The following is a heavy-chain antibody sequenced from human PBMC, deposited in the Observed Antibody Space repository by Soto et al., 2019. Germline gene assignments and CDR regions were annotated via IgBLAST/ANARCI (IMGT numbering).Heavy chain of an antibody. CDR3: AKDPRALLRFLEWLSQNWFAP. CDR1: GFTFNSYG. Sequence: PGGSLRLSCASSGFTFNSYGMHWVRQAPGKGLEWVAVISYDGSNKYYADSVKGRFTISRDNSKNTLYLQMNSLRAEDTGVYYCAKDPRALLRFLEWLSQNWFAPWGQGTLVTVSS. CDR2: ISYDGSNK. D-gene: IGHD3-3*01. V-gene: IGHV3-30*18. J-gene: IGHJ5*02.